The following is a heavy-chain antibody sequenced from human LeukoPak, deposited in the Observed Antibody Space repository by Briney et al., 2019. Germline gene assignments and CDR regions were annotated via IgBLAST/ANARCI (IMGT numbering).Heavy chain of an antibody. CDR2: FDPEDGET. CDR3: ARVGMWGYSNTIDY. V-gene: IGHV1-24*01. J-gene: IGHJ4*02. D-gene: IGHD4-11*01. Sequence: ASVKVSCKVSGYTLTELSMHWVRQAPGKGLEWRGGFDPEDGETIYAQKFQGRVTMTTDTSTSTAYMKLGSLRSDDTAVYYCARVGMWGYSNTIDYWGQGTLVTVSS. CDR1: GYTLTELS.